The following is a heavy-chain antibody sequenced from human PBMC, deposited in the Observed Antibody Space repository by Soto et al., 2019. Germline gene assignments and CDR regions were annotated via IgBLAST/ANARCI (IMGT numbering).Heavy chain of an antibody. V-gene: IGHV3-30-3*01. CDR1: GFTFSSYA. CDR2: ISYDGSNK. J-gene: IGHJ6*02. CDR3: ARDGYCISTSCSSYYYGMDV. D-gene: IGHD2-2*03. Sequence: QVQVVESGGGVVQPGRSLRLSCAASGFTFSSYAMHWVRQAPGKGLEWVAVISYDGSNKYYADSVKGRFTISRDNSKNTLYLQMNSLRAEDTAVYYCARDGYCISTSCSSYYYGMDVWGQGTTVTVSS.